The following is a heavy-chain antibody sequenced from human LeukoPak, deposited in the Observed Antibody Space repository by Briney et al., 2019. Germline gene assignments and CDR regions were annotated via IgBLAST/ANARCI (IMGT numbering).Heavy chain of an antibody. Sequence: GGSLRLSCAASGLTFSSYAMSWVRQAPGKGLEWVSAISGSGGSTYYADPAKGRFTISRDNSKNTLYLQMNSLRAEDTAVYYCAAQWLLHGAFDIWGQGTMVTVSS. J-gene: IGHJ3*02. CDR3: AAQWLLHGAFDI. D-gene: IGHD6-19*01. CDR1: GLTFSSYA. V-gene: IGHV3-23*01. CDR2: ISGSGGST.